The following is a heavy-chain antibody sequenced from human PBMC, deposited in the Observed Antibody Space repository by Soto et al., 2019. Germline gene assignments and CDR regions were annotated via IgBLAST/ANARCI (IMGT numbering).Heavy chain of an antibody. CDR3: AKDSISYNGIYDAFDV. D-gene: IGHD3-3*02. CDR1: GFTFSNYA. CDR2: IGGGDDI. J-gene: IGHJ3*01. Sequence: VHLLESGGGLVQPGGSPRLSCEASGFTFSNYAMAWVRQTPGEGPEWVSTIGGGDDIFYAESVQGRFIISRDDSRSTMYLQMDNLRVEDTAIYFCAKDSISYNGIYDAFDVWGQGTVVTVSS. V-gene: IGHV3-23*01.